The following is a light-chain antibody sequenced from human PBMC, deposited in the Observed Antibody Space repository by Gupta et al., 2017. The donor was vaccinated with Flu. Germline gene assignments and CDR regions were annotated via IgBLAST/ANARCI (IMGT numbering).Light chain of an antibody. CDR1: QSISSW. CDR3: QQYNSYSWT. V-gene: IGKV1-5*03. CDR2: KAS. Sequence: DIQMTQSPSTLSASVGDRVTITCRASQSISSWLAWYQQKPGKAPKLLIYKASSLESGVPSRFRGSGSGTEFTLTISSLQPDDFATYYCQQYNSYSWTLGNGTTVEIK. J-gene: IGKJ1*01.